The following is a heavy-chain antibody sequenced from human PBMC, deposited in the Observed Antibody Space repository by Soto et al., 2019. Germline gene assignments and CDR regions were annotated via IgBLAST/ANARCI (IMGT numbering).Heavy chain of an antibody. CDR1: GFSFNEAW. V-gene: IGHV3-15*07. J-gene: IGHJ6*02. Sequence: EVQLVESAGGLVKPGGSLRLACVASGFSFNEAWMNWVRQAPGQGLEWVGRIKNSAGGGATNYAAPVQGRFTISRDDSKNTLSLHSNSLRTEDTAIYYCTSGSVEGIWGQGTTVIVSS. CDR3: TSGSVEGI. CDR2: IKNSAGGGAT.